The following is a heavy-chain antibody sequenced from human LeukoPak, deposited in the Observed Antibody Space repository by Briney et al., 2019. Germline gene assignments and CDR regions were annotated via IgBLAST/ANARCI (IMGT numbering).Heavy chain of an antibody. Sequence: EASVKVPCKASGYTFTTYGISWVRQAPGQGLEWMGWISGHNGNTNYALKLQGRVTMTTDTSTTTAYMELRSLRSDDTAVYYCAKDGYNSNALDYWGQGTLVTVSS. D-gene: IGHD5-24*01. CDR3: AKDGYNSNALDY. J-gene: IGHJ4*02. CDR1: GYTFTTYG. CDR2: ISGHNGNT. V-gene: IGHV1-18*01.